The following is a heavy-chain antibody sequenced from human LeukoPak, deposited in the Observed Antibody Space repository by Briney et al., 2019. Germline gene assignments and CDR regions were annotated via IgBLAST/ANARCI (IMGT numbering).Heavy chain of an antibody. CDR1: GFTFSSYS. V-gene: IGHV3-48*01. J-gene: IGHJ4*02. CDR3: ARAATADDYGYYYGLN. D-gene: IGHD4-17*01. CDR2: ISSSSSTI. Sequence: GGSLRLSCAAPGFTFSSYSMNWVRQAPGKGLEWVSYISSSSSTIYYADSVKGRFTISRDNAKNSLYLQMNSLRAEDTAVYYCARAATADDYGYYYGLNWGQGTLVTVSS.